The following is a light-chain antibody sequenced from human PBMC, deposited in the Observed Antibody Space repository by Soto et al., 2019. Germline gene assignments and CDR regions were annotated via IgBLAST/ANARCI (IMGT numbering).Light chain of an antibody. V-gene: IGLV1-40*01. CDR1: SSNIGAGYD. CDR3: QSYDSSLSGGV. CDR2: GNS. Sequence: VLTQPPSVSGAPGQRVTISCTGSSSNIGAGYDVHWYQQLPGTAPKLLIYGNSNRPSGVPDRFSGSKSGTSASLAITGLQAEDEADYYCQSYDSSLSGGVFGGGTKLTVL. J-gene: IGLJ2*01.